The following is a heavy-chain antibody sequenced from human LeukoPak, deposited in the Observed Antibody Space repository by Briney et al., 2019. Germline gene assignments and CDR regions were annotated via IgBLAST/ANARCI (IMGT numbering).Heavy chain of an antibody. CDR3: ARDEAIPYSSSWWDWYFDL. J-gene: IGHJ2*01. Sequence: PGRSLRLSCAASGFTFSSYGMHWVRQAPGKGLEWVAVIWYDGSNKYYADSVKGRFTISRDNSKNTLYLQMNSLRAEDTAVYYCARDEAIPYSSSWWDWYFDLWGRGTLVTVSS. CDR1: GFTFSSYG. CDR2: IWYDGSNK. D-gene: IGHD6-13*01. V-gene: IGHV3-33*01.